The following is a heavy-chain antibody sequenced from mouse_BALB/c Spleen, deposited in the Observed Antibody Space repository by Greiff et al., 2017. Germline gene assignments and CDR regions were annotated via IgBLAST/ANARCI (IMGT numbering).Heavy chain of an antibody. J-gene: IGHJ2*01. Sequence: VKLQESGPGLVAPSQSLSITCTVSGFSLTSYGVHWVRQPPGKGLEWLGVIWAGGSTNYNSALMSRLSISKDNSKSQVFLKMNSLQTDDTAMYYCARERTYYGNYFDYWGQGTTLTVSS. V-gene: IGHV2-9*02. CDR1: GFSLTSYG. D-gene: IGHD2-10*01. CDR3: ARERTYYGNYFDY. CDR2: IWAGGST.